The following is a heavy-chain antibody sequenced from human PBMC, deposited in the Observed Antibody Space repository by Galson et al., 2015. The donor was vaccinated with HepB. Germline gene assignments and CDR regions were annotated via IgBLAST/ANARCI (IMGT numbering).Heavy chain of an antibody. Sequence: SLRLSCAASGFTFSSYAMHWVRQAPGKGLEWVAVISYDGSNKYYADSVKGRFTISRDNSKNTLYLQMNSLRAEDTAVYYCARIGVRRPAALFNWFDPWGQGTLVTVSS. V-gene: IGHV3-30-3*01. CDR1: GFTFSSYA. CDR2: ISYDGSNK. CDR3: ARIGVRRPAALFNWFDP. J-gene: IGHJ5*02. D-gene: IGHD2-2*01.